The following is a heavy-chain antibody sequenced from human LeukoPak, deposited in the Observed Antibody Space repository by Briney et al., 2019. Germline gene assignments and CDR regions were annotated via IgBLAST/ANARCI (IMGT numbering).Heavy chain of an antibody. V-gene: IGHV3-23*01. D-gene: IGHD6-6*01. J-gene: IGHJ4*02. CDR3: AKTMGSSWLFDY. CDR1: GFTFSSYA. Sequence: GGSLRLSCAASGFTFSSYATSWVRQAPGKGLEWVSAISGSGGSTYYADSVKGRFTISRDNSKNTLYLQMNSLRAEDTAVYYCAKTMGSSWLFDYWGQGTLVTVSS. CDR2: ISGSGGST.